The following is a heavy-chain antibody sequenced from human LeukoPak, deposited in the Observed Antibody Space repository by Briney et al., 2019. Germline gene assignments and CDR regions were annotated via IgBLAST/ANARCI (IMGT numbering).Heavy chain of an antibody. V-gene: IGHV4-39*07. J-gene: IGHJ3*02. CDR3: ARVTFYYDSSAYSYLQSGAFDI. Sequence: PSETLSLTCTVSGGSISSSSYYWGWIRQPPGKGLEWIGNINYSRNPYYNPSLKSRVTISVDTSRNQFSLKLSSVTAADTAVYYCARVTFYYDSSAYSYLQSGAFDIWGRGTMVTVSS. CDR1: GGSISSSSYY. D-gene: IGHD3-22*01. CDR2: INYSRNP.